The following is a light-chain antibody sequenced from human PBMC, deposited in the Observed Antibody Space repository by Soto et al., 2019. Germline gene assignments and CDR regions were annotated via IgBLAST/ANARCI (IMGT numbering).Light chain of an antibody. CDR1: QSVASN. V-gene: IGKV3-15*01. J-gene: IGKJ2*01. CDR2: GAS. Sequence: EIVMTQSPATLSVSPGGRATLSCRASQSVASNLAWYQQKPGQAPRLLIHGASIRATGVPTRFSGSGAGTEFTLIIISLQSEDFAIYYCPQYYNWPPYTFGQGTKLEIK. CDR3: PQYYNWPPYT.